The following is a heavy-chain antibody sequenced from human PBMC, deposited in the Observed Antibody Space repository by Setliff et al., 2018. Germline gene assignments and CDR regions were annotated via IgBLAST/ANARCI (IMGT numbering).Heavy chain of an antibody. V-gene: IGHV1-2*04. CDR1: GYTFTGYY. J-gene: IGHJ4*02. Sequence: ASVKVSCKASGYTFTGYYMHWVRQAPGQGLEWMGWINPNSGGANYAQKFQGWVTMTRDTSISTAYMELSRLRSDDTAVYYCARRRYYYDSSGYRWGGFYFDYWGQGTLGTVS. CDR2: INPNSGGA. D-gene: IGHD3-22*01. CDR3: ARRRYYYDSSGYRWGGFYFDY.